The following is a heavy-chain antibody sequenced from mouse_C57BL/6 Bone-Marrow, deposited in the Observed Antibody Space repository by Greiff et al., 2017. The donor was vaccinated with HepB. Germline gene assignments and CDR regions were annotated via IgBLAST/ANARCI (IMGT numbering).Heavy chain of an antibody. V-gene: IGHV1-64*01. CDR2: IHPNSGST. D-gene: IGHD2-4*01. J-gene: IGHJ1*03. CDR3: ARRGLRRPGWYFDV. Sequence: VQLQQSGAELVKPGASVKLSCKASGYTFTSYWMHWVKQRPGQGLEWIGMIHPNSGSTNYNEKFKSKATLTVDKSSSTAYMQLSSLTSEDSAVYYCARRGLRRPGWYFDVWGTGTTVTVSS. CDR1: GYTFTSYW.